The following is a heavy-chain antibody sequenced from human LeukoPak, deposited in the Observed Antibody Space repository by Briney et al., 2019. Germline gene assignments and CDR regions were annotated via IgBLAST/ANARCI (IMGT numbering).Heavy chain of an antibody. Sequence: GGSLRLSCAASGFIFTNYAMTWVRQAPGKGLEWVSGISANGGTTYYADSVRGRFTISRDKSKNTLYLQMNSLTVADTAVYYCGKDPNGDYVGGSDFWGQGTMVTVSS. J-gene: IGHJ3*01. V-gene: IGHV3-23*01. CDR2: ISANGGTT. CDR3: GKDPNGDYVGGSDF. CDR1: GFIFTNYA. D-gene: IGHD3-16*01.